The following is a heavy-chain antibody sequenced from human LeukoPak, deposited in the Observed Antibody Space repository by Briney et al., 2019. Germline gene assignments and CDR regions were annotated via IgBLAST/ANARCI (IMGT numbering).Heavy chain of an antibody. J-gene: IGHJ4*02. CDR3: ARMEVGSSQFDY. D-gene: IGHD6-13*01. V-gene: IGHV4-38-2*02. Sequence: PSETLSLTCTVSGYSISSGYYWGWIRQPPGKGLEWIGSICHSGSTYYNPSLKSRVTISVDTSKNQFSLKLSSVTAADTAVYYCARMEVGSSQFDYWGQGTLVTVSS. CDR2: ICHSGST. CDR1: GYSISSGYY.